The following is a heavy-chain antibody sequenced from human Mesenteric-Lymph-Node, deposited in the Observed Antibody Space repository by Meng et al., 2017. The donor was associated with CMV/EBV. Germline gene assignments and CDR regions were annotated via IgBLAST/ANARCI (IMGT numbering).Heavy chain of an antibody. V-gene: IGHV3-66*01. CDR3: TGDSVSNPNLDY. D-gene: IGHD3-10*01. CDR1: GFNVRDKY. Sequence: LLGVGGGVVQPGGSLGLSCAASGFNVRDKYMSWVRQAPGKGLEWVCIIYRGDNTYYIDSVKDRFTVSRDNSKNTMYLQMNSLRVEDTAVYYCTGDSVSNPNLDYWGQGTLVTVSS. CDR2: IYRGDNT. J-gene: IGHJ4*02.